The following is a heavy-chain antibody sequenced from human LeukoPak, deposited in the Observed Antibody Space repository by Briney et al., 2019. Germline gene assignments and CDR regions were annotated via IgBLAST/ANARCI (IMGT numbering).Heavy chain of an antibody. V-gene: IGHV3-43D*03. CDR2: ISWDGGST. CDR3: AKRGGGGAATHYYYYMDV. Sequence: GGSLRLSCAASGFTFDDYAMHWVRQAPGKGLEWVSLISWDGGSTYYADSVKGRFAISRDNSKNSLYLQMNSLRAEDTALYYCAKRGGGGAATHYYYYMDVWGKGTTVTVSS. J-gene: IGHJ6*03. CDR1: GFTFDDYA. D-gene: IGHD2-15*01.